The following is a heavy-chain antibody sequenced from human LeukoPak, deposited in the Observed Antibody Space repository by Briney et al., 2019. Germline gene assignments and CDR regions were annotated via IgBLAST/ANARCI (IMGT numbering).Heavy chain of an antibody. V-gene: IGHV3-30*18. CDR2: ISYDGSNK. J-gene: IGHJ4*02. D-gene: IGHD3-10*01. Sequence: GRSLRLSCAASGFSFSDYGMHWVRQAPGKGLEWVAVISYDGSNKYYADSVKGRFTISRDNSKNTLHLQMNSLRAEDTAVYYCAKDRGFGVFFQYYFEYWGQGTLVTVSS. CDR1: GFSFSDYG. CDR3: AKDRGFGVFFQYYFEY.